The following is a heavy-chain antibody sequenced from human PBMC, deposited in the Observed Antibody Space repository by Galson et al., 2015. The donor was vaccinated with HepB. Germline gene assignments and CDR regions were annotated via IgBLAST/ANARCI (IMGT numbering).Heavy chain of an antibody. CDR3: ARDHNDFWSGYHYYYMDV. J-gene: IGHJ6*03. D-gene: IGHD3-3*01. V-gene: IGHV1-69*04. CDR1: GGTFSSYA. CDR2: IIPILGIA. Sequence: SCKASGGTFSSYAISWVRQAPGQGLEWMGRIIPILGIANYAQKFQGRVTITADKSTSTAYMELSSLRSEDTAVYYCARDHNDFWSGYHYYYMDVWGKGTTVTVSS.